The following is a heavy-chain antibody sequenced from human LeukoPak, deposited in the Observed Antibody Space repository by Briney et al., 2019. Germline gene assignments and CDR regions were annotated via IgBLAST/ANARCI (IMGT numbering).Heavy chain of an antibody. CDR1: GFTFSSYA. J-gene: IGHJ4*02. CDR3: AKGSYYDSSGSFYFDY. CDR2: ISYDGSNK. V-gene: IGHV3-30*04. Sequence: GRSLRLSCAASGFTFSSYAMHWVRQAPGKGLEWVAVISYDGSNKYYADSVKGRFTISRDNSKNTLYVQVNSLGTEDTAAYYCAKGSYYDSSGSFYFDYWGQGTLVTVSS. D-gene: IGHD3-22*01.